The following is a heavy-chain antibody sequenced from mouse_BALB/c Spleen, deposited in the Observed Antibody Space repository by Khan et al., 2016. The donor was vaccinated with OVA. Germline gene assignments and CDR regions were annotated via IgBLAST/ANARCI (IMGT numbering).Heavy chain of an antibody. V-gene: IGHV3-2*02. J-gene: IGHJ2*01. Sequence: EVKLLESGPGLVKPSPSLSLSCTVTGYSITSDYARNWIRQFPGNKLEWMGYISSSGNTKYNPSFKSRISITRDTSKNQFFLQLNSVTIEDTATYYCARVYGGDFDYWGQGTTLTVAS. CDR1: GYSITSDYA. CDR3: ARVYGGDFDY. CDR2: ISSSGNT. D-gene: IGHD1-1*01.